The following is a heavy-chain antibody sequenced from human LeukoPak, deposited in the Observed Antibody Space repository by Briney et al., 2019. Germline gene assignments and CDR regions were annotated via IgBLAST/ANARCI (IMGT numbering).Heavy chain of an antibody. Sequence: GGSLRLSCAASGFTFSSYPMIWVRQAPGRGLEWVSTIDASGGSIYYADSVKGRFTVSRDNSKSMLYVQMNSLRAEDTAVYYCARRDLSGYLDYWGQGALDTVPS. J-gene: IGHJ4*02. D-gene: IGHD2/OR15-2a*01. V-gene: IGHV3-23*01. CDR2: IDASGGSI. CDR3: ARRDLSGYLDY. CDR1: GFTFSSYP.